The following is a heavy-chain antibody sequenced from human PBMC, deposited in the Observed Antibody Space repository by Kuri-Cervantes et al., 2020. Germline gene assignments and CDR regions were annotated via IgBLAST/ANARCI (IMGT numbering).Heavy chain of an antibody. J-gene: IGHJ4*02. CDR2: INPSGGST. CDR1: GYTFTSYY. D-gene: IGHD6-13*01. Sequence: SAKVSCKASGYTFTSYYMHWVRQATRQGIEWIGIINPSGGSTSYAQKFQGRVTMPRETSTSTVYMELSSLRSEDTAVYYCARGIAEADIPFDYWGQGTLVTVSS. V-gene: IGHV1-46*01. CDR3: ARGIAEADIPFDY.